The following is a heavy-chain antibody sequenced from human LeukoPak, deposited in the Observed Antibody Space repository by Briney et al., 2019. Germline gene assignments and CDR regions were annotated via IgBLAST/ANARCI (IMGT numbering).Heavy chain of an antibody. J-gene: IGHJ3*02. V-gene: IGHV1-18*01. CDR2: ISAYNGNT. D-gene: IGHD2-2*02. Sequence: ASVKVSCKASGYTFTSYGISWVRQAPGQGLEWMGWISAYNGNTNYAQKIQGRVTMTTDTSTRTTYMKLRSLRSDDTAVYYCASPALYGMSSFDIWGQGTMVNVSS. CDR3: ASPALYGMSSFDI. CDR1: GYTFTSYG.